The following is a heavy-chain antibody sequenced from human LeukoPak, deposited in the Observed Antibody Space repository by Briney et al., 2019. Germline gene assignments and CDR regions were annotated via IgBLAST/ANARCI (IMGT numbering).Heavy chain of an antibody. J-gene: IGHJ5*02. D-gene: IGHD3-10*01. Sequence: PSETLSLTCTVSGGSISSSSYYWGWLRQPPGKGLEWIGSIYYSGSTYYNPSLKSRVTISVDTSKNQFSLKLSSVTAADTAVYYCAAQLHFRAPVSWGQGTLVTVSS. CDR3: AAQLHFRAPVS. CDR2: IYYSGST. V-gene: IGHV4-39*07. CDR1: GGSISSSSYY.